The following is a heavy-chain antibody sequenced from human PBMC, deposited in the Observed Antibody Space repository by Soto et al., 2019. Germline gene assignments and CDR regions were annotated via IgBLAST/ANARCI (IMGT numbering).Heavy chain of an antibody. D-gene: IGHD6-19*01. J-gene: IGHJ4*02. Sequence: EVQLLESGGGLVQPGESLRLSCVASGFTFSNYAMSWVRQAPGKGLEWVSGISGSGGTTYYADSVKGRFTISRDNSKNTLFLRMNSLRAGDTAVYYCAKDHQQWLTIFDSWGRGALVTVSS. V-gene: IGHV3-23*01. CDR3: AKDHQQWLTIFDS. CDR2: ISGSGGTT. CDR1: GFTFSNYA.